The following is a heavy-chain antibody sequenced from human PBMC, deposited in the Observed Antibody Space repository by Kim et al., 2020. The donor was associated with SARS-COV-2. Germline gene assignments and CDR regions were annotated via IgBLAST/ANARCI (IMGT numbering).Heavy chain of an antibody. CDR3: ARDRTGSVGYFQH. J-gene: IGHJ1*01. CDR1: GGSISSYY. D-gene: IGHD3-9*01. Sequence: SETLSLTCTVSGGSISSYYWSWIRQPPGKGLEWIGYIYYSGSTNYNPSLKSRVTISVDTSKNQFSLKLRSVTAADTAVYYCARDRTGSVGYFQHWGQGTLVNVSS. CDR2: IYYSGST. V-gene: IGHV4-59*01.